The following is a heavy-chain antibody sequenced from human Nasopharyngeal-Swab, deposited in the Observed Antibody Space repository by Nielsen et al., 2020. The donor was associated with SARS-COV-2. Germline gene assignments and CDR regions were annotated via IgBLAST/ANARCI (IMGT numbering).Heavy chain of an antibody. J-gene: IGHJ4*02. CDR1: GGSFIGYY. Sequence: SQTLSLTCAVYGGSFIGYYWGWIRQPPGKGVEWIGEINHSGSTNYNPSLKSRVTISVDTSKNQFSLKLSSVTAADTAVYYCARGDLGIAVAKQPFDYWGQGTLVTVSS. CDR2: INHSGST. V-gene: IGHV4-34*01. D-gene: IGHD6-19*01. CDR3: ARGDLGIAVAKQPFDY.